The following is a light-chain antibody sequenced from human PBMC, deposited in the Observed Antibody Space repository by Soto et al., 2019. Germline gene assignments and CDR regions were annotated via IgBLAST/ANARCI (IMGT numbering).Light chain of an antibody. CDR1: QGVGVW. Sequence: DIQMTQSPSSVSASVGDTVTITCRASQGVGVWLGWYQQKPGKAPHLLIYGASGLQVGVPSRFGGSVSGADFTLTISNLQPEDFATYYCQQAYSHPLTFGGGTKVDIK. J-gene: IGKJ4*01. CDR2: GAS. V-gene: IGKV1-12*01. CDR3: QQAYSHPLT.